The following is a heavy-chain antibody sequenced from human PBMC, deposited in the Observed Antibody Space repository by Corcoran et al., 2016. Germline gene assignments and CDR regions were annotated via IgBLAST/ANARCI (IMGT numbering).Heavy chain of an antibody. J-gene: IGHJ3*02. CDR3: ARDFRASTYCSSTSCHRNAFDI. Sequence: QVQLQQWGAGLLKPSETLSLTCAVYGGSFSGYYWSWIRQPPGKGLEWIGEINHSGSTNYNPSLKSRVTISVDTSKNQFSLKLSSVTAADTAVYYCARDFRASTYCSSTSCHRNAFDIWGQGTMVTVSS. CDR2: INHSGST. V-gene: IGHV4-34*01. CDR1: GGSFSGYY. D-gene: IGHD2-2*01.